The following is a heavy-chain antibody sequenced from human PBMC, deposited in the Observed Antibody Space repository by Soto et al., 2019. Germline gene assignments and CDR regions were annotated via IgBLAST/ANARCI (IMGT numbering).Heavy chain of an antibody. CDR1: GGSICSYY. D-gene: IGHD6-13*01. J-gene: IGHJ6*03. CDR2: IYYSGST. Sequence: PSESLSLTCTVSGGSICSYYWSWIRQPPGKGQEWIGYIYYSGSTNYNPSLKSRVTISVDTSKNQFSLKLSSVTAADTAVYYCATQYSSSPHYYYYYYMDVWGKGTTVTVSS. CDR3: ATQYSSSPHYYYYYYMDV. V-gene: IGHV4-59*01.